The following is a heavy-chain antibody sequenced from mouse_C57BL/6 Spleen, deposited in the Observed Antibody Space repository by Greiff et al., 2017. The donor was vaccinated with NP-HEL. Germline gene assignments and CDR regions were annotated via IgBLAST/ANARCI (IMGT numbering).Heavy chain of an antibody. CDR2: ISSGGSYT. CDR3: ARQDGNYFDY. Sequence: DVKLVESGGDLVKPGGSLKLSCAASGFTFSSYGMSWVRQTPDKRLEWVATISSGGSYTYYPDSVKGRFTISRDNAKNTLYLQMSSLKSEDTAMYYCARQDGNYFDYWGQGTTLTVSS. D-gene: IGHD2-1*01. J-gene: IGHJ2*01. CDR1: GFTFSSYG. V-gene: IGHV5-6*02.